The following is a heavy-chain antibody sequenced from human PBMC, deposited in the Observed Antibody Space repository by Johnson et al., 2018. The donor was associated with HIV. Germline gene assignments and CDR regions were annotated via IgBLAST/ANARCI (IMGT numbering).Heavy chain of an antibody. CDR2: MSWNSVYM. D-gene: IGHD6-25*01. CDR3: ARESGQAFDV. CDR1: GFTFSSYA. V-gene: IGHV3-9*01. Sequence: VQLVVSGGGLVQPGRSLRLSCAASGFTFSSYAMHWVRQAPGKGLEWVSGMSWNSVYMGYADSVKGRFTVSRDNSKNTLYLQMNTLRVEDTAFYYCARESGQAFDVWGQGTMVTVSS. J-gene: IGHJ3*01.